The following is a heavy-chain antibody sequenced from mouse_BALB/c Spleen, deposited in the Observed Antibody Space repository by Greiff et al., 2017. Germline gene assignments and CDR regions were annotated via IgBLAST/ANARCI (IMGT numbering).Heavy chain of an antibody. CDR3: ARFAGAMDY. J-gene: IGHJ4*01. V-gene: IGHV1-87*01. Sequence: VKLMESGAELARPGASVKLSCKASGYTFTSYWMQWVKQRPGQGLEWIGAIYPGDGDTRYTQKFKGKATLTADKSSSTAYMQLSSLASEDSAVYYCARFAGAMDYWGQGTSVTVSS. CDR1: GYTFTSYW. CDR2: IYPGDGDT.